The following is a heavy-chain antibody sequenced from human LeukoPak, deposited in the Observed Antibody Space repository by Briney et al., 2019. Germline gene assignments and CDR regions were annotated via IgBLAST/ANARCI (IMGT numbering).Heavy chain of an antibody. CDR3: ARTNVAYNWFDP. D-gene: IGHD2-21*01. CDR1: GFTFSSYG. J-gene: IGHJ5*02. Sequence: PGRSLRLSCAASGFTFSSYGMHWVRQAPGKGLEWVAVISYDGSNKYYADSVKGRFTISRDNSKNTLYLQMNSLRAEDTAVYYCARTNVAYNWFDPWGQGTLVTVSS. CDR2: ISYDGSNK. V-gene: IGHV3-30*03.